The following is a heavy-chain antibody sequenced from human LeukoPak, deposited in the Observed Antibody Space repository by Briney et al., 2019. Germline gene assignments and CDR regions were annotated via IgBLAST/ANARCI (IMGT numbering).Heavy chain of an antibody. J-gene: IGHJ5*02. D-gene: IGHD7-27*01. Sequence: PSETLSHTCAVSGGSISSGGYSWSWIRQPPGKGLEWIGYISHSENTHYNSSLKSRVTISVDMSKNQFSLKLSSVTAADTAVYYCARVDPWGGRFDPWGQGTLVTVSS. CDR3: ARVDPWGGRFDP. CDR2: ISHSENT. V-gene: IGHV4-30-2*01. CDR1: GGSISSGGYS.